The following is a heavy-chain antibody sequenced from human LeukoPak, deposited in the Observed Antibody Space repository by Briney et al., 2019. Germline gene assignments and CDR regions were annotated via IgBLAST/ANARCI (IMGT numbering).Heavy chain of an antibody. V-gene: IGHV4-34*01. J-gene: IGHJ6*02. Sequence: SETLSLTCAAYGGSFSGYYWSWIRQPPGKGLEWIGEINHSGSTNYNPSLKSRVTISVDTSKNQFSLKLSSVTAADTAVYYCARAAGRYYYGMDVWGQGTTVTVSS. CDR2: INHSGST. CDR3: ARAAGRYYYGMDV. CDR1: GGSFSGYY.